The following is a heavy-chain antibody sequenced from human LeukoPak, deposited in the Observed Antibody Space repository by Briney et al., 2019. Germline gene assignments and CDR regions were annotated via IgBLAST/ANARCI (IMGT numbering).Heavy chain of an antibody. Sequence: GASVKVSCKASGYTFTSYDINWVRQATGQGLEWMGWMNPNSGNTGYAQKFQGRVTITRNTSISTAYMELSSLRSEDTAVYYCARGRTLRLGELSLGYWGQGTLVTVSS. CDR2: MNPNSGNT. V-gene: IGHV1-8*03. D-gene: IGHD3-16*02. CDR3: ARGRTLRLGELSLGY. J-gene: IGHJ4*02. CDR1: GYTFTSYD.